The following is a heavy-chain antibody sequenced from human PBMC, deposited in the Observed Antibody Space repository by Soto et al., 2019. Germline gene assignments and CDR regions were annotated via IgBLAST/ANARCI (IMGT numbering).Heavy chain of an antibody. D-gene: IGHD1-26*01. J-gene: IGHJ4*02. Sequence: GSLRLSCAASGFIFSSYGMHWARQAPGKGLEWVAVIWFDGSDKYYADSVKGRFTISRDNSNNTLFLQMNSLRAEDTGVYYCARAMGATTPFDYWGQGTVVTVS. V-gene: IGHV3-33*01. CDR1: GFIFSSYG. CDR2: IWFDGSDK. CDR3: ARAMGATTPFDY.